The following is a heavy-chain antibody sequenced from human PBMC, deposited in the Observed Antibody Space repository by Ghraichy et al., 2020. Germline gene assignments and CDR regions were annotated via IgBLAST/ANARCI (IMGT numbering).Heavy chain of an antibody. J-gene: IGHJ6*02. D-gene: IGHD1-1*01. V-gene: IGHV3-15*01. CDR2: IKSKTDGGTT. CDR3: TTATGTTGDYYYGMDV. CDR1: GFTFSNAW. Sequence: GGSLRLSCVASGFTFSNAWMSWVRQAPGKGLEWVGRIKSKTDGGTTDYAAPVKGRFTISRDDSKNTLYLQMNSLKTEDTAVYYCTTATGTTGDYYYGMDVWGQGTTVTVSS.